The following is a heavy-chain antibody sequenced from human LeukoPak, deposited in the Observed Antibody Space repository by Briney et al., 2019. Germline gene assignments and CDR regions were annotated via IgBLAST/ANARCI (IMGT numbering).Heavy chain of an antibody. J-gene: IGHJ4*02. CDR3: ARVVATMIVVAYFDY. CDR1: GGSTSSSSYY. Sequence: SETLSLTCTVSGGSTSSSSYYWGWIRQPPGKGLEWIGSIYYSGSTYYNPSLKSRVTISVDTSKNQFSLKLSSVTAADTAVYYCARVVATMIVVAYFDYWGQGTLVTVSS. D-gene: IGHD3-22*01. V-gene: IGHV4-39*07. CDR2: IYYSGST.